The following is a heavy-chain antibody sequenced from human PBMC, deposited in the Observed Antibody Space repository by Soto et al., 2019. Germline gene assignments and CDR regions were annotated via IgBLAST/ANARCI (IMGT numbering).Heavy chain of an antibody. Sequence: QVQLVQSGAEVKKPGASVKVSCKASGYTFTSYDINWVRQATGQGLEWMGWMNPNSGNTGYAQKFQGRVTMTRNTSISTAYMELGSLRSEDTAVYYCARGMTTVTSGGMDVWGQGPTVTVSS. CDR2: MNPNSGNT. CDR3: ARGMTTVTSGGMDV. J-gene: IGHJ6*02. CDR1: GYTFTSYD. D-gene: IGHD4-17*01. V-gene: IGHV1-8*01.